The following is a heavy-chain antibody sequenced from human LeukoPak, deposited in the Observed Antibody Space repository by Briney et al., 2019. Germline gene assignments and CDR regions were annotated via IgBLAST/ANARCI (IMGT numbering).Heavy chain of an antibody. J-gene: IGHJ5*02. CDR2: INHSGSA. Sequence: PSETLSLTCAVYGGSFSRYYWTWIRQPPGKGLEWIGEINHSGSANYNPSLKSRVAISVDASKSQFSLRLSSVTAADTAVYYCARLTYSNNWYFRRGLDNWFDPWGQGTLVTVSS. V-gene: IGHV4-34*01. CDR1: GGSFSRYY. D-gene: IGHD6-13*01. CDR3: ARLTYSNNWYFRRGLDNWFDP.